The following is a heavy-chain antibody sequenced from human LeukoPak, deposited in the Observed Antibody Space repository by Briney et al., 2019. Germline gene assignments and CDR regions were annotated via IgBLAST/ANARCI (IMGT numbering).Heavy chain of an antibody. Sequence: ASVTVSCKASGYTFTGYDINWVRQATGQGLEWMGWMNPNSGNTGYAQKFQGRVTITRNTSISTAYMELSSLRSEDTAVYYCARDLGGSYFSFDYWGQGTLVTVSS. CDR3: ARDLGGSYFSFDY. D-gene: IGHD1-26*01. V-gene: IGHV1-8*03. CDR2: MNPNSGNT. J-gene: IGHJ4*02. CDR1: GYTFTGYD.